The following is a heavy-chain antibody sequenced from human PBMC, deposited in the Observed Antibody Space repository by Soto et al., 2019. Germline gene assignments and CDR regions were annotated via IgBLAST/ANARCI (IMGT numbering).Heavy chain of an antibody. D-gene: IGHD2-15*01. V-gene: IGHV3-66*01. CDR2: TYSDDRT. Sequence: VQLVESGGDLVQPGGSLRLPWAASGFSVSNKYMSWARQAPGKGLEWVSVTYSDDRTHYADSVKGRFTSSKDNSNNTLFLQMNSLRVADTAVSYCAARGRIWLQNPFNYCGQGTLVTVSS. J-gene: IGHJ4*02. CDR3: AARGRIWLQNPFNY. CDR1: GFSVSNKY.